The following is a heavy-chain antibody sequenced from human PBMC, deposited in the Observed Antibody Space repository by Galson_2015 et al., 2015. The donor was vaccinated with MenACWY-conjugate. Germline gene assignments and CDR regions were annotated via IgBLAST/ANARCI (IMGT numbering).Heavy chain of an antibody. CDR1: GGSISSSNW. V-gene: IGHV4-4*02. J-gene: IGHJ4*02. D-gene: IGHD3-3*01. CDR2: IYHSGST. Sequence: SETLSLTCAVSGGSISSSNWWSWVRQPPGKGLEWIGEIYHSGSTNYNPSLKSRVSISVDKSKNQFSLKLSSVTAADTAVYYCARRGPGSDFWSDYYSFDYWGQGTLVTVSS. CDR3: ARRGPGSDFWSDYYSFDY.